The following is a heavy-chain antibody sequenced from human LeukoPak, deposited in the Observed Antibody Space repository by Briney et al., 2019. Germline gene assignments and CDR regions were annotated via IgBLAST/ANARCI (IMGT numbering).Heavy chain of an antibody. V-gene: IGHV3-21*01. CDR2: ISSSSSYI. J-gene: IGHJ4*02. Sequence: GGSLRLSCAASGFTFSSYSMNWVRQAPGKGLEWVSSISSSSSYIYCADSVKGRFTISRDNAKNSLYLQMNSLRAEDTAVYYCARETVGASRPSHFDYWGQGTLVTVSS. D-gene: IGHD1-26*01. CDR3: ARETVGASRPSHFDY. CDR1: GFTFSSYS.